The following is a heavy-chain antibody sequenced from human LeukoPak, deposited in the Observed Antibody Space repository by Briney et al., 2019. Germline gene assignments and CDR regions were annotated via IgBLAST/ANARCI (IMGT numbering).Heavy chain of an antibody. CDR1: GFTFSSYA. CDR3: AKGGHDFNPFYC. J-gene: IGHJ4*02. D-gene: IGHD2-21*02. Sequence: QPGGSLRLSCAASGFTFSSYAMVWVRQAPGKGLEWVSSIKGGGGDPFDADSGRGRFTISRDNSKNTLYLQLNSLRAEDTAVYFCAKGGHDFNPFYCWGQGALVTVSS. V-gene: IGHV3-23*01. CDR2: IKGGGGDP.